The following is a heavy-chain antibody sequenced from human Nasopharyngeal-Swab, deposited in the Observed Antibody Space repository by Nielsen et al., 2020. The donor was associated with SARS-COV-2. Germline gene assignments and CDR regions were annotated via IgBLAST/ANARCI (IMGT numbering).Heavy chain of an antibody. CDR2: IYYSGST. V-gene: IGHV4-39*01. J-gene: IGHJ6*02. Sequence: RQAPGKGLEWVGRIYYSGSTYYNPSLKSRVTISIDTSKNQFSLKLSSVTAADTAVYYCARRVARAPRHEGDYYYGMDVWGQGTTVTVSS. D-gene: IGHD3-16*01. CDR3: ARRVARAPRHEGDYYYGMDV.